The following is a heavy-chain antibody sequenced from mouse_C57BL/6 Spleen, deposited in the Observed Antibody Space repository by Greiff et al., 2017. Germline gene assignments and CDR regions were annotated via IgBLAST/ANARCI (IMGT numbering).Heavy chain of an antibody. CDR3: ARSREAQARYAMDY. V-gene: IGHV1-64*01. CDR2: IHPNSGST. Sequence: VQLQESGAELVKPGASVKLSCKDSGYTFTSYWMHWVKQRPGQGLEWIGMIHPNSGSTNYNEKFKSKATLTVDKSSSTAYMQLSSLTSEDSAVYYCARSREAQARYAMDYWGQGTSVTVSS. D-gene: IGHD3-2*02. CDR1: GYTFTSYW. J-gene: IGHJ4*01.